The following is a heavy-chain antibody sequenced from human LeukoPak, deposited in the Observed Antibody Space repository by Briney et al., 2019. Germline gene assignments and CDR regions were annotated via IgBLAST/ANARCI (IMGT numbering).Heavy chain of an antibody. Sequence: SETLSLTCTVSGGSISSYYWSWIRQPPGKGLEWIGYIYYSGSTNYNPSLKSRVTISVDTSRNQFSLKMTSVTAADTAVYYCARVPPHCSGDKWQPRWFGPRGQGTLV. J-gene: IGHJ5*01. CDR1: GGSISSYY. D-gene: IGHD2-15*01. CDR3: ARVPPHCSGDKWQPRWFGP. CDR2: IYYSGST. V-gene: IGHV4-59*08.